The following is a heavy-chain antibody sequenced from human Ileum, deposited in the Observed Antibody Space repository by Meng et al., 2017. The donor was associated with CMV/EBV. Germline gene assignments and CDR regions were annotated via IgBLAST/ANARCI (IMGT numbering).Heavy chain of an antibody. CDR3: ARVMGVLSDSCYGAFDF. V-gene: IGHV3-7*01. D-gene: IGHD2-15*01. CDR1: GFTFSSYW. CDR2: IKEDGSQK. J-gene: IGHJ4*02. Sequence: GESLKISCAASGFTFSSYWMSWVRQAPGKGPEWVANIKEDGSQKYYVDSVKGRFTISRDNAKNSLDLQMNSLRAEDTAVYYCARVMGVLSDSCYGAFDFWGQGLLVTVSS.